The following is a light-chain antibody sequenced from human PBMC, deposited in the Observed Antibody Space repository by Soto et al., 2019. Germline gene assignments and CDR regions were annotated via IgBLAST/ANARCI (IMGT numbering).Light chain of an antibody. J-gene: IGKJ5*01. CDR2: GAS. Sequence: EIVMTQSPATLSVSPGERATLSCRASQTVRNNLAWYQQKPGQAPRLLIYGASTRAAGIPVRFSGSGSGIEFTLTISSLQYEDFAVYYCQQYNNWPFITFGQGTRLEIK. CDR3: QQYNNWPFIT. CDR1: QTVRNN. V-gene: IGKV3-15*01.